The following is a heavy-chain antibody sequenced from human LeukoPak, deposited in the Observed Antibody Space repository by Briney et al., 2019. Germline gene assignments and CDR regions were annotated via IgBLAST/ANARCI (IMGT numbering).Heavy chain of an antibody. CDR3: ARTSRYSGYDRFDY. V-gene: IGHV1-2*02. J-gene: IGHJ4*02. Sequence: ASVKVSCKASGYTFTGYYMHWVRQAPGQGLEWMGWINPNSGGTNYAQKFQGRVTMTRDTSISTACMELNSLRSDDTAVYYCARTSRYSGYDRFDYWGQGTLVTVSS. CDR2: INPNSGGT. CDR1: GYTFTGYY. D-gene: IGHD5-12*01.